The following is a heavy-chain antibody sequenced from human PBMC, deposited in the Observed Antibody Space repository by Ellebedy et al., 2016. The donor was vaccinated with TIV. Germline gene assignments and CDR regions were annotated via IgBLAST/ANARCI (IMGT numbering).Heavy chain of an antibody. CDR2: IWYDGSKK. CDR1: GFTFSSYG. Sequence: PGGSLRLSCAASGFTFSSYGMHWVRQSPGKGLEWVAVIWYDGSKKYYADSVKGRFTISRDNAKKTLYLQMNSLRAEDTAVYYCARLGLSGWSNWFDPWGQGTLVTVSS. CDR3: ARLGLSGWSNWFDP. V-gene: IGHV3-33*01. D-gene: IGHD6-19*01. J-gene: IGHJ5*02.